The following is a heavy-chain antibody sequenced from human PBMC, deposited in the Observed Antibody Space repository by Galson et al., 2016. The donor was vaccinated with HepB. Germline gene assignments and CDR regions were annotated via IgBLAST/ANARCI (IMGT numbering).Heavy chain of an antibody. CDR1: GYTFTSQD. CDR3: AARPPLGGYVNN. V-gene: IGHV1-8*01. Sequence: SVKVSCKASGYTFTSQDVNWVRQATGQGLEWMGWMNPHSGNTGYAQKFQGRVTMTRNTSINTAYMELSGLTSEDTAVYYCAARPPLGGYVNNWGQGTLVTVAS. J-gene: IGHJ4*02. CDR2: MNPHSGNT. D-gene: IGHD5-12*01.